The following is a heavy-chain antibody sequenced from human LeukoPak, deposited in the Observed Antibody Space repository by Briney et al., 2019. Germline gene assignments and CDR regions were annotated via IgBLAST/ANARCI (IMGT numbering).Heavy chain of an antibody. D-gene: IGHD6-19*01. CDR1: GFTFDDYA. CDR2: ISWNSGSI. J-gene: IGHJ3*02. V-gene: IGHV3-9*01. CDR3: AKDLSSGWYGDAFDI. Sequence: GGSLRLSCAASGFTFDDYAMHWVRQAPGKGLEWVSGISWNSGSIGYADSVKGRFTTSRDNAKNSLYLQMNSLRAEGTALYYCAKDLSSGWYGDAFDIWGQGTMVTVSS.